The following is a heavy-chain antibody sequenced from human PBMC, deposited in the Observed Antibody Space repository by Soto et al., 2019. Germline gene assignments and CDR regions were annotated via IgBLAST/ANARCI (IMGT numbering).Heavy chain of an antibody. Sequence: PXGSLILSFTVSGFTFSNYAMNWVRQAPGKGLEWVSSLSGSGGTTYYADSVKGRFIISRDNSKNTLYLLMNSLRAEDTALYYCAKQRADYGSGADTFYFDYWGQGALVTVSS. CDR1: GFTFSNYA. D-gene: IGHD3-10*01. CDR3: AKQRADYGSGADTFYFDY. CDR2: LSGSGGTT. J-gene: IGHJ4*02. V-gene: IGHV3-23*01.